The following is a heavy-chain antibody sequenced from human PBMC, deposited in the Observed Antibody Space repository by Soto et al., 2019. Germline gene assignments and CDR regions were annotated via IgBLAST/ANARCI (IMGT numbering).Heavy chain of an antibody. CDR2: ISGGGDTT. CDR1: GFTFNNYA. Sequence: EVQLLESGGGLVQPGGSLRLSCAASGFTFNNYAMTWVRQAPGKGLEWVSAISGGGDTTSYADSVKGRFTVSRDGSKNPLYLKMSSRRAEDTPLYYCAKGRGGSGSLPPRVDFWGQGPLVTVSS. V-gene: IGHV3-23*01. D-gene: IGHD3-10*01. J-gene: IGHJ4*02. CDR3: AKGRGGSGSLPPRVDF.